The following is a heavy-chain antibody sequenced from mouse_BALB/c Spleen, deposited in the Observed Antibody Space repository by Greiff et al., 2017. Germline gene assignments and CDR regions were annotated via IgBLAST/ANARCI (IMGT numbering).Heavy chain of an antibody. CDR1: GFTFTDYY. CDR2: IRNKANGYTT. V-gene: IGHV7-3*02. Sequence: EVHLVESGGGLVQPGGSLRLSCATSGFTFTDYYMSWVRQPPGKALEWLGFIRNKANGYTTEYSASVKGRFTISRDNSQSILYLQMNTLRAEDSATYYCAIASWVFDYWGQGTTLTVSS. J-gene: IGHJ2*01. D-gene: IGHD3-1*01. CDR3: AIASWVFDY.